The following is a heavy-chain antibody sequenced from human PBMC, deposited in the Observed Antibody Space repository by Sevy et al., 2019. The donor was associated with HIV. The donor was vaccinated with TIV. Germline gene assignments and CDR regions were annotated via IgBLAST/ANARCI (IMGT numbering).Heavy chain of an antibody. V-gene: IGHV3-33*06. Sequence: GGSLRLSCAASGFTFSSYGMHWVRQAPGKGLEWVAVIWYDGSNKYYADSVKGRFTISRDNSKNTLYLQMNSLRAEDTAVYYCAKDGAMISRPSGSYSSAFDIWGQGTMVTVSS. CDR1: GFTFSSYG. J-gene: IGHJ3*02. CDR2: IWYDGSNK. D-gene: IGHD1-26*01. CDR3: AKDGAMISRPSGSYSSAFDI.